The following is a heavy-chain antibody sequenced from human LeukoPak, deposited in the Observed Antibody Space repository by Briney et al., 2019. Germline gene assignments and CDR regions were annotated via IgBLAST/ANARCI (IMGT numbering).Heavy chain of an antibody. J-gene: IGHJ3*02. CDR2: ISSSSSYI. CDR1: GFTFSSYS. D-gene: IGHD1-26*01. CDR3: ARRNSGSYYGAFDI. V-gene: IGHV3-21*01. Sequence: GGSLRLSCAASGFTFSSYSMNWVHQAPGKGLEWVSSISSSSSYIYYADSVKGRFTISRDNAKNSLYLQMNSLRAEDTAVYYCARRNSGSYYGAFDIWGQGTMVTVSS.